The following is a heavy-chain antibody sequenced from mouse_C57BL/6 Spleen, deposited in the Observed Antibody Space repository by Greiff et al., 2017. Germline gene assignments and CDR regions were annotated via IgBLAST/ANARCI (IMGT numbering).Heavy chain of an antibody. V-gene: IGHV5-16*01. CDR1: GFTFSDYY. D-gene: IGHD3-2*01. Sequence: EVKVVESEGGLVQPGSSMKLSCTASGFTFSDYYMAWVRQVPEKGLEWVANINYDGSSTYYLDSLKSRFIISRDNAKNILYLQMSSLKSEDTATYYCARDRQLYAMDYWGQGTSVTVSS. CDR2: INYDGSST. CDR3: ARDRQLYAMDY. J-gene: IGHJ4*01.